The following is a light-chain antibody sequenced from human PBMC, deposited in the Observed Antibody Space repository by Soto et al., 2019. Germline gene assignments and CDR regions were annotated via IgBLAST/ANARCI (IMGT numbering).Light chain of an antibody. CDR3: QQYGSSPYT. J-gene: IGKJ2*01. V-gene: IGKV3D-20*01. CDR1: QSVTSTY. Sequence: EIVLTQSPATLSLSPGERATLSCRASQSVTSTYSAWYQQQPGEAPMLRNDDSFRGATVTPERFNGEGSGTDFTITITRLEPEDFALYCCQQYGSSPYTFGRGTKVDI. CDR2: DSF.